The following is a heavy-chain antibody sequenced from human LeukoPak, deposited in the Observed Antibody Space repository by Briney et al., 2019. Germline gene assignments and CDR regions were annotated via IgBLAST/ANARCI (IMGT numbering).Heavy chain of an antibody. V-gene: IGHV1-18*01. CDR1: GYTFTSYG. CDR2: ISAYNGNT. J-gene: IGHJ4*02. Sequence: GASVKVSRKASGYTFTSYGISWVRQAPGQGLEWMGWISAYNGNTNYAQKLQGRVTMTIDTSTSTAYMELRSLRSDDTAVYYCARVRNIAAAAYFDYWGQGTLVTVSS. CDR3: ARVRNIAAAAYFDY. D-gene: IGHD6-13*01.